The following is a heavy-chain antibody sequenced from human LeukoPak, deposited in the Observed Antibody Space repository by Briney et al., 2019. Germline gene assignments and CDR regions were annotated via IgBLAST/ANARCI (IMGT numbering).Heavy chain of an antibody. V-gene: IGHV4-34*01. J-gene: IGHJ4*02. D-gene: IGHD3-22*01. CDR2: INHSGST. CDR1: GGSFSGYY. CDR3: ARGRGRWYYYDSSGYYFFDY. Sequence: PSETLSLTCAVYGGSFSGYYWSWIRQPPGKGLEWIGEINHSGSTNYNPSLKSRVTISVDTSKNQFSLKLSSVTAADTAVYYCARGRGRWYYYDSSGYYFFDYWGQGTLVTVSS.